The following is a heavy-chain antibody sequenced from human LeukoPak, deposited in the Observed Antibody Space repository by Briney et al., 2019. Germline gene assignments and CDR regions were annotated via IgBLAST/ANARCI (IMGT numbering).Heavy chain of an antibody. J-gene: IGHJ4*02. CDR1: GFTVSSNY. Sequence: WGSLRLSCAASGFTVSSNYMSWVRQAPGKGLEWVSVIYSSGSTYYADSVKGRFTISRDNSKNTLHLQMNSLRAEDTAVYYCARVDSSIGAAGVWGQGTLVTVSS. CDR2: IYSSGST. CDR3: ARVDSSIGAAGV. V-gene: IGHV3-66*02. D-gene: IGHD6-13*01.